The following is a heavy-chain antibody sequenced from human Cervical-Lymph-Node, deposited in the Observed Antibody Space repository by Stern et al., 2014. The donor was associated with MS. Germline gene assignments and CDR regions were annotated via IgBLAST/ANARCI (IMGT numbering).Heavy chain of an antibody. J-gene: IGHJ4*02. CDR2: VYPGDSDI. CDR1: GYNFINYW. CDR3: ARWSVACDY. D-gene: IGHD2-21*01. V-gene: IGHV5-51*03. Sequence: EVQLVESGAELKKPGESLKISCKASGYNFINYWVAWVRQVSGKGLEWIGLVYPGDSDIRYSPAFQGQVTMSVDTAPTAAYQQWKSLKASDTAVYYCARWSVACDYWGQGALITVSS.